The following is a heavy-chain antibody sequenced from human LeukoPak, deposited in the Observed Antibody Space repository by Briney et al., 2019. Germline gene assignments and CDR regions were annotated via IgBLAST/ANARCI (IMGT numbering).Heavy chain of an antibody. CDR1: GGSISSGAYY. CDR2: IYYRGRT. J-gene: IGHJ4*02. V-gene: IGHV4-31*03. D-gene: IGHD2-2*01. CDR3: ARSYCSSTSCYPLDY. Sequence: SQTLSLTCSVSGGSISSGAYYWSWIRQHPGKGLEWMGAIYYRGRTNYNPSLKSRLNISVDTSKNQFSLKLGSVTAADTAVYYCARSYCSSTSCYPLDYWGQGTLVTVSS.